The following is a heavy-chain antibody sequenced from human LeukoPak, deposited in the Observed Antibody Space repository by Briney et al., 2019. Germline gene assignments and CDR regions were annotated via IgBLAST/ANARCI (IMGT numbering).Heavy chain of an antibody. Sequence: GASVKVSCKASGGTFSSYAISWVRQAPGQGLEWMGRIIPILGIANYAQKFQGGVTITADKSTSTACMELSSPRSEDTAVYYCAIPSPYSSSWYGPKYYYYYYGMDVWGQGTTVTVSS. CDR1: GGTFSSYA. CDR3: AIPSPYSSSWYGPKYYYYYYGMDV. CDR2: IIPILGIA. D-gene: IGHD6-13*01. V-gene: IGHV1-69*04. J-gene: IGHJ6*02.